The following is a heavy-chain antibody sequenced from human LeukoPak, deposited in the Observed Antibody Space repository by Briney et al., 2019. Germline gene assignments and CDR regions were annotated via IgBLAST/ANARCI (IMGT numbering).Heavy chain of an antibody. Sequence: PGGSPRLSCAASGFTFDDFAMHWVRQAPGKGLEWVSGTSWCGGSIGDADSVKGRFTISRDNAKNSLYLQMNSLRAEDTAFYYCAKDMRLAVAGSPGYWGQGTLVTVSS. CDR3: AKDMRLAVAGSPGY. J-gene: IGHJ4*02. CDR2: TSWCGGSI. D-gene: IGHD6-19*01. CDR1: GFTFDDFA. V-gene: IGHV3-9*01.